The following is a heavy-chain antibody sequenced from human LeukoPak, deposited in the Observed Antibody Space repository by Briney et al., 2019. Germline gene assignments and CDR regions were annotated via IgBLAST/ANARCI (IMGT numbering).Heavy chain of an antibody. CDR2: IYHSGST. CDR3: ARGDSSGYYYFDY. V-gene: IGHV4-30-2*01. CDR1: GGSISSGGYS. Sequence: PSQTLSLTCAVSGGSISSGGYSWSWIRQPPGKGLEWIGYIYHSGSTYYNPSLKSRVTISVDRSKNQFPLKLSSVTAADTAVYYCARGDSSGYYYFDYGGKGPRVTVPS. J-gene: IGHJ4*02. D-gene: IGHD3-22*01.